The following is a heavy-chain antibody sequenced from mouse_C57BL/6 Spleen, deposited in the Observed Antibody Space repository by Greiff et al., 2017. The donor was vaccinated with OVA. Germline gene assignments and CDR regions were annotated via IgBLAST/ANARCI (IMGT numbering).Heavy chain of an antibody. CDR2: INPNNGGT. CDR3: ASSTLGGFAY. Sequence: VQLQQSGPELVKPGASVKISCKASGYTFTDYYMNWVKQSHGKSLEWIGDINPNNGGTSYNQKFKGKATLTVDKSSSTAYMELRSLTSEDSAVYYCASSTLGGFAYWGQGTLVTVSA. CDR1: GYTFTDYY. J-gene: IGHJ3*01. D-gene: IGHD4-1*01. V-gene: IGHV1-26*01.